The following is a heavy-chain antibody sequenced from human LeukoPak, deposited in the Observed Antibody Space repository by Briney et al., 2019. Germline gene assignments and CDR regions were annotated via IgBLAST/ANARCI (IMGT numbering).Heavy chain of an antibody. J-gene: IGHJ6*03. CDR2: IYTDGNT. CDR1: GFTVSSNY. V-gene: IGHV3-66*01. Sequence: GGSLRLSCAASGFTVSSNYMTWVRQAPGQGLEWVSVIYTDGNTYYADSVKGRFTISRDNSKNTVYLQMNSLRAEDAAVYYCASLEGVLLWFGEPSMSDYMDVWGKGTTVTISS. D-gene: IGHD3-10*01. CDR3: ASLEGVLLWFGEPSMSDYMDV.